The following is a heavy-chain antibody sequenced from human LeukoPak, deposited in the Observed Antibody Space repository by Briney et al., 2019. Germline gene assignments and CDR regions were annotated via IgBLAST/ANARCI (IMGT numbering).Heavy chain of an antibody. D-gene: IGHD3-22*01. CDR3: ARDPYYYDSSGYYD. Sequence: SLRLSCAASGFTFDDYAMHWVRQAPGKGLEWVSGISWNSGSIGYADSVKGRFTISRDNAKNSLYLQMNSLRAEDTAVYYCARDPYYYDSSGYYDWGQGTLVTVSS. V-gene: IGHV3-9*01. J-gene: IGHJ4*02. CDR2: ISWNSGSI. CDR1: GFTFDDYA.